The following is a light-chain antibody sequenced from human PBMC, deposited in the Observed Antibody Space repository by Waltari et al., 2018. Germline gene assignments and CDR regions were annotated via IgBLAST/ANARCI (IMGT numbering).Light chain of an antibody. Sequence: IVMTQSPATLSVSPGERATLSCRASQSVRRNLAWYQQKPGQAPRLLIYGASTRATGIPARFSGSGSGTEFTLTISSLQSEDFAVYYCQQYNNWPPLTFGGGTKVEIK. CDR1: QSVRRN. J-gene: IGKJ4*01. CDR2: GAS. V-gene: IGKV3-15*01. CDR3: QQYNNWPPLT.